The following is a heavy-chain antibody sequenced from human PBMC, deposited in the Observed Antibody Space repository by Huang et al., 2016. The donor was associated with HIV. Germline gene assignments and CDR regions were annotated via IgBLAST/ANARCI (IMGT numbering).Heavy chain of an antibody. Sequence: QVQLVESGGGVVQPGRSLRLSCAASGFPFNNHAVHWVRQAPGKGLEWVAVISNDGSNNYYADSVKGRFTISRDSSKSTLFLHMTSLRTEDTAVYYCARAKDTWDAYDIWGQGTMVIVSS. CDR3: ARAKDTWDAYDI. CDR2: ISNDGSNN. V-gene: IGHV3-30-3*01. D-gene: IGHD5-18*01. CDR1: GFPFNNHA. J-gene: IGHJ3*02.